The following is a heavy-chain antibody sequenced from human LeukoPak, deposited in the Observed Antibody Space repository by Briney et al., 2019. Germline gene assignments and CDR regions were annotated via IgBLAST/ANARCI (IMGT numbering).Heavy chain of an antibody. CDR1: GFTFDDYA. CDR2: ISWNSGST. CDR3: ARVHYYGSGSYYGGYYFDY. Sequence: GGSLRLSCAASGFTFDDYAMHWVRQAPGKGLEWVSGISWNSGSTDYADSMKGRFTISRDNAKNSLCLQMNSLRAGDTAVYYCARVHYYGSGSYYGGYYFDYWGQGTLVTVSS. D-gene: IGHD3-10*01. V-gene: IGHV3-9*01. J-gene: IGHJ4*02.